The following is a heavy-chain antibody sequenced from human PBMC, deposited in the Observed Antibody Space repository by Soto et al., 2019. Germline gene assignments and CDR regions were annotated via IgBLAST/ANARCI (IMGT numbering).Heavy chain of an antibody. CDR1: GYTFTTYA. CDR2: IHTGNGNT. J-gene: IGHJ4*02. D-gene: IGHD3-16*01. CDR3: AISLRLGESFDY. V-gene: IGHV1-3*04. Sequence: QVQLVQSGAEVKKPGASVQVSCKPSGYTFTTYAIHWVRQAPGQSLEWMAWIHTGNGNTKYSPRFQGRVTITRDTSASTAYMELSSLRSEDTAVYYCAISLRLGESFDYWGQGTLVTDSS.